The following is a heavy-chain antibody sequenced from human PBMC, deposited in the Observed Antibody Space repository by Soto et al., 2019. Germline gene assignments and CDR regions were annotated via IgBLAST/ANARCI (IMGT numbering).Heavy chain of an antibody. Sequence: GGSLGLSCAASGFTFCSYGMSWVRQAPGKGLEWVANIKQDGSEKYYVDSVKGRFTISRDNAKNSLYLQMNSLRAEDTAVYYCARDDSNPIAAAGPWFDPWGQGTLVTVSS. CDR3: ARDDSNPIAAAGPWFDP. CDR2: IKQDGSEK. V-gene: IGHV3-7*01. D-gene: IGHD6-13*01. CDR1: GFTFCSYG. J-gene: IGHJ5*02.